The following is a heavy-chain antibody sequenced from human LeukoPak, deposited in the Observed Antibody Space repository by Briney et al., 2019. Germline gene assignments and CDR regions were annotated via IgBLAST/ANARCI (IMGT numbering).Heavy chain of an antibody. CDR3: TTRTQPGY. J-gene: IGHJ4*01. CDR2: IKTKTDGETT. D-gene: IGHD1-14*01. Sequence: GGSLRLSCAVSGFTFSNAWMSCVRQAPGKGLEWVGRIKTKTDGETTDYAAPVKGRFTISRDDSKNTLYLQMNSLKTEDTAMYYCTTRTQPGYWGQGTLVTVSS. V-gene: IGHV3-15*01. CDR1: GFTFSNAW.